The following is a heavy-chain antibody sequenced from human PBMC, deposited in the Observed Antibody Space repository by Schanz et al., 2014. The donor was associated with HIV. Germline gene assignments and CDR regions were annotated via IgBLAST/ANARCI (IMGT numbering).Heavy chain of an antibody. V-gene: IGHV3-23*01. D-gene: IGHD3-22*01. Sequence: EVQLLESGGGLVQPGGSLRLSCAASGFTFSSYAMSWVRQAPGKGLEWVSAISGSGGSTYYADSVKGRFTISRDISKNTLYLQMNSLRAEDTAVYYCARVRDTYYYDSGAYYLDYWGQGTLVTVSS. J-gene: IGHJ4*02. CDR1: GFTFSSYA. CDR3: ARVRDTYYYDSGAYYLDY. CDR2: ISGSGGST.